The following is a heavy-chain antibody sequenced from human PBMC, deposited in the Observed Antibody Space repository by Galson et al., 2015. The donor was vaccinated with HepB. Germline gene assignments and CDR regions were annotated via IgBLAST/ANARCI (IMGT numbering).Heavy chain of an antibody. CDR2: IYYSGTT. Sequence: SETLSLTCTVSGASVSSSNSYWGWIRQPPGEGLEWLGNIYYSGTTYYNPSLKSRVTISVDTSKNQFSLKLSSVTAADTAVYYCARGATIFGDHFLDVWGKGTTVTVSS. CDR1: GASVSSSNSY. D-gene: IGHD3-3*01. CDR3: ARGATIFGDHFLDV. J-gene: IGHJ6*04. V-gene: IGHV4-39*07.